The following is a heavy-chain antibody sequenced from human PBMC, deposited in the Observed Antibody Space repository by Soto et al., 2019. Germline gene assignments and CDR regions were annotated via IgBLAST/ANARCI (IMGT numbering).Heavy chain of an antibody. J-gene: IGHJ4*02. CDR2: ISAYNGNT. D-gene: IGHD3-9*01. CDR3: ARKYYDILTGCYKYDY. CDR1: GYTFTSYG. V-gene: IGHV1-18*01. Sequence: ASVKVSCKASGYTFTSYGISWVRQAPGQGLEWMGWISAYNGNTNYAQKLQGRVTMTTDTSTSTAYMELRSLRSDDTAVYYCARKYYDILTGCYKYDYWGQGTLVTLSS.